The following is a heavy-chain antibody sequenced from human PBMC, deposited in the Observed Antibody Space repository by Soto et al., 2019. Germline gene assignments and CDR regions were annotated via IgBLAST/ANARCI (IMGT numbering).Heavy chain of an antibody. CDR1: GYSFTSYW. CDR3: ARYLELRYFDWLSEDAFHI. Sequence: PGESLKISCKGSGYSFTSYWIGWVRQMPGKGLEWMGIIYPGDSDTRYSPSFQGQVTISADKSISTAYLQWSSLKASDTAMYYCARYLELRYFDWLSEDAFHIWGQGTVVTVS. J-gene: IGHJ3*02. V-gene: IGHV5-51*01. CDR2: IYPGDSDT. D-gene: IGHD3-9*01.